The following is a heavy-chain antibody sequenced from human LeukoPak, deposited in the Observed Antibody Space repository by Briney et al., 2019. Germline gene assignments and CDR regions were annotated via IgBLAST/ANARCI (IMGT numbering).Heavy chain of an antibody. D-gene: IGHD2-15*01. J-gene: IGHJ6*02. CDR2: ISYDGSNK. CDR3: ARPSDRCSGGSCYSEDYYGMDV. CDR1: GFTFSSYA. Sequence: GGSLRLSCSPSGFTFSSYAIHWVRQAPGKGPEWVSVISYDGSNKYYADSVKGRFIISRDNSKITLYLQMNSLRAEDTAVYYCARPSDRCSGGSCYSEDYYGMDVWGQGTTVTVSS. V-gene: IGHV3-30-3*01.